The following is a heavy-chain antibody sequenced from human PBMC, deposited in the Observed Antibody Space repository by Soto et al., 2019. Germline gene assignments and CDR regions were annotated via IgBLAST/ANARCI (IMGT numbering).Heavy chain of an antibody. V-gene: IGHV4-34*01. CDR2: INHSGST. CDR3: ARHNYVSSGYYNYYYGMDV. D-gene: IGHD3-22*01. Sequence: QVQLQQWGAGLLKPSETLSLTCAVYGGSGGSFSGYYWSWIRQPPGKGLEWIGEINHSGSTNYNPSLKSRVIISVDTSKNQFSLKLSSVTAADTAVYYSARHNYVSSGYYNYYYGMDVWGQETTVTVSS. J-gene: IGHJ6*02. CDR1: GGSGGSFSGYY.